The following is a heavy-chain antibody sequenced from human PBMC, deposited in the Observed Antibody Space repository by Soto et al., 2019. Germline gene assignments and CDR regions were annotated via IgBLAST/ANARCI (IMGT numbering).Heavy chain of an antibody. D-gene: IGHD6-19*01. CDR2: IWYDGSKR. Sequence: QEQLVESGGGVVQPGRSLRLSCAASGFSFRNYGIHWVRQAPGKGLDWVGVIWYDGSKRYYADSVRGRFTISRDNSGNTVHLQMDSLSAEDTAVYYCARGWGSGVHHSCLDVWCQGTTVVVS. J-gene: IGHJ3*01. V-gene: IGHV3-33*01. CDR3: ARGWGSGVHHSCLDV. CDR1: GFSFRNYG.